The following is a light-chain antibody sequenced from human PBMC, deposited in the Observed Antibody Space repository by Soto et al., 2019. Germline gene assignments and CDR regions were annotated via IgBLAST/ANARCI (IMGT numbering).Light chain of an antibody. CDR1: SSNIGAGYE. J-gene: IGLJ2*01. V-gene: IGLV1-40*01. Sequence: QPVLTQPPSVSWAPGQRVTSSCTGRSSNIGAGYEVHWYQQLPGTAPKLLIYGNIYRPSGVPDRFSGSKSGTSVSLAITGLQAEDEADYHCQSYDSSLSGVVFGGGTKLTVL. CDR2: GNI. CDR3: QSYDSSLSGVV.